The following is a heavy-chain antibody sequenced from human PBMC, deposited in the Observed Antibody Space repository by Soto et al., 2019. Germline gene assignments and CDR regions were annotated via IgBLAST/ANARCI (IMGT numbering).Heavy chain of an antibody. CDR1: GGSISSYY. V-gene: IGHV4-59*01. D-gene: IGHD5-18*01. CDR3: ARGGGSYSYGSLGNSAFDY. CDR2: IYYSGST. Sequence: SETLSLTCTVSGGSISSYYWSWIRQPPGKGLEWIGYIYYSGSTNYNPSLKSRVTISVDTSKNQFSLKLSSVTAADTAVYYCARGGGSYSYGSLGNSAFDYWGQGTLVTVS. J-gene: IGHJ4*02.